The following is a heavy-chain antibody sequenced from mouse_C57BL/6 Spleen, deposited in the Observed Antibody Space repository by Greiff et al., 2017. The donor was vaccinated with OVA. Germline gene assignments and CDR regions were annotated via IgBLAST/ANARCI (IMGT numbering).Heavy chain of an antibody. V-gene: IGHV1-55*01. CDR1: GYTFTSYW. Sequence: VQLQQPGAELVKPGASVKMSCKASGYTFTSYWITWVKQRPGQGLEWIGAIDPETGGTAYNQKFKGKAILTADKSSSTAYMELRSLTSEDSAVYYCTRRGNYDYWGQGTTLTVSS. CDR3: TRRGNYDY. J-gene: IGHJ2*01. CDR2: IDPETGGT. D-gene: IGHD2-1*01.